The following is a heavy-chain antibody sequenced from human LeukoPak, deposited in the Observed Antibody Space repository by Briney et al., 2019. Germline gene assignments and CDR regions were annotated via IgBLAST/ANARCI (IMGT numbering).Heavy chain of an antibody. J-gene: IGHJ5*02. CDR2: INHSGST. CDR3: ARGGSAYSSSSRPDWFDP. D-gene: IGHD6-6*01. CDR1: GGSFSGYY. V-gene: IGHV4-34*01. Sequence: SETLSLTCAVYGGSFSGYYWSWVRQPPGKGLEWIGEINHSGSTNYNPSLKSRVTISVDTSKNQFSLKLSSVTAANTAVYYCARGGSAYSSSSRPDWFDPWGQGTLVTVSS.